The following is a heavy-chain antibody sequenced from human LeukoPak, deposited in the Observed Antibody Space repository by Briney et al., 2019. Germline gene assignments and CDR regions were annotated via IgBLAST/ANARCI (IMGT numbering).Heavy chain of an antibody. CDR1: GGSLSGYY. CDR2: ISHSGTT. J-gene: IGHJ4*02. CDR3: ASRSGFL. Sequence: SVTLSLTCAVFGGSLSGYYWSWIRQPPGKGLEWIGEISHSGTTNYNPSLKSRVTISVDTSKNQFSLKLSSVTAADTAVYYCASRSGFLWGQGTLVTVSS. D-gene: IGHD3-22*01. V-gene: IGHV4-34*01.